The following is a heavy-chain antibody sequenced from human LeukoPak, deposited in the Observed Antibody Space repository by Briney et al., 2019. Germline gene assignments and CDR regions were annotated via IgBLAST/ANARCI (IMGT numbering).Heavy chain of an antibody. CDR2: ISGSSSYT. D-gene: IGHD6-13*01. CDR3: ARDTRSLAAPGLDY. J-gene: IGHJ4*02. CDR1: GFTFRDSY. V-gene: IGHV3-11*05. Sequence: GGSLRLSCAASGFTFRDSYMSWIRQAPGKDLEWLSYISGSSSYTHCADSVRGRFIISRDNAKNSLYLQMNSLRVEDTAVYYCARDTRSLAAPGLDYWGQGTLVTASS.